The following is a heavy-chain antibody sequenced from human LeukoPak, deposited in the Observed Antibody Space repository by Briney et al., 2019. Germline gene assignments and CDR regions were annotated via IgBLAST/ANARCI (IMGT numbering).Heavy chain of an antibody. J-gene: IGHJ6*02. Sequence: PSETLSLTCAVYGGSFSGYYWSWIRQPPGKGLEWIGEINHSGSTNYNPSLKSRVTISVDTSKNQFSLKLSSVTAADTAVYYCARGRVPAAILGYGMDVWGQGTTVTVSS. CDR3: ARGRVPAAILGYGMDV. CDR1: GGSFSGYY. CDR2: INHSGST. V-gene: IGHV4-34*01. D-gene: IGHD2-2*02.